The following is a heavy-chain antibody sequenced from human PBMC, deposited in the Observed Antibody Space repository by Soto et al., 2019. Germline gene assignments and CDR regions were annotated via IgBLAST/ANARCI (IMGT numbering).Heavy chain of an antibody. CDR2: IDWDDDK. D-gene: IGHD2-8*01. J-gene: IGHJ6*02. V-gene: IGHV2-70*11. Sequence: GSGPTLVNPTQTLTLTCTFSGFSLSTSGMCVSWIRQPPGKALEWLARIDWDDDKYYSTSLKTRLTISKDTSKNQVVLTMTNMDPVDTATYYCARYPYCTNGAYGMDVWGQGTTVTVSS. CDR3: ARYPYCTNGAYGMDV. CDR1: GFSLSTSGMC.